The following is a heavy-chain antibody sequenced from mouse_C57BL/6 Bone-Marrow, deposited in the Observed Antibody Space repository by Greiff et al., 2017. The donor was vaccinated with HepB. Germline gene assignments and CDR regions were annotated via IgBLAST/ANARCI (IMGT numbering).Heavy chain of an antibody. Sequence: VKLVESGPGLVQPSQSLSITCTVSGFSLTSYGVHWVRQSPGKGLEWLGVIWSGGSTDYNAAFISRLSISKDNSKSKVFFKMNSLQADDTAIYYCARNVVATGWFAYWGQGTLVTVSA. CDR2: IWSGGST. CDR3: ARNVVATGWFAY. D-gene: IGHD1-1*01. J-gene: IGHJ3*01. CDR1: GFSLTSYG. V-gene: IGHV2-2*01.